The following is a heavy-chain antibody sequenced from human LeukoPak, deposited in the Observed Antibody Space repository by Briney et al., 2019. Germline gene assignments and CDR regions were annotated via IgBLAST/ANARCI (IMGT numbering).Heavy chain of an antibody. CDR1: GYTFTSYD. V-gene: IGHV1-18*01. D-gene: IGHD3-10*01. J-gene: IGHJ4*02. Sequence: ASVKGSSKASGYTFTSYDIKWVRQAPGQGLEWMGWISAYNGNTNYPQTIQGRVTMTTDTSTSTAYMELRSLISDDTAVYYCARGEFPDYWGQGTLVTVSS. CDR2: ISAYNGNT. CDR3: ARGEFPDY.